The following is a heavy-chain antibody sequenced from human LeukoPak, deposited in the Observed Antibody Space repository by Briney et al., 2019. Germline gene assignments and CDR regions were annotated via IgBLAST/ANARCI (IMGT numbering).Heavy chain of an antibody. CDR3: GKDPNGDYVGAFDF. Sequence: GGSLRLSCVASGLALSNYVLTWGRHAPGKGLGWGFVIIGSGGMTHSADSVKGRFTTSRDNSTITLYLEMNSLRDGDTAMYYCGKDPNGDYVGAFDFWGQGTMVTVSS. V-gene: IGHV3-23*01. D-gene: IGHD4-17*01. J-gene: IGHJ3*01. CDR1: GLALSNYV. CDR2: IIGSGGMT.